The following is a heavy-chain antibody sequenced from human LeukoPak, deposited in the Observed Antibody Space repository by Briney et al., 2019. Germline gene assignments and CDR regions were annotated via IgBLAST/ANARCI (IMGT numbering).Heavy chain of an antibody. CDR2: ISADSGDR. Sequence: GGSVKVSCKASGDSFSNYGFAWVRQAPGQGLEWMGWISADSGDRYYAQNFQHRVTMTTDTSTTTGYMELRSLRSDDTAVYYCASGSYLWGGMDVWGQGTTVTVSS. CDR3: ASGSYLWGGMDV. J-gene: IGHJ6*02. V-gene: IGHV1-18*01. CDR1: GDSFSNYG. D-gene: IGHD1-26*01.